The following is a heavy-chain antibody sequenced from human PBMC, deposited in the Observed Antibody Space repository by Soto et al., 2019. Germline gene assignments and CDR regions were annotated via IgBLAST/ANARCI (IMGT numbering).Heavy chain of an antibody. V-gene: IGHV3-30-3*01. CDR1: GLTFSSYA. CDR2: ISYDGSNK. Sequence: QVQLVESGGGVVQPGTSLRLSCAASGLTFSSYAMHWVRQAPGKGLEWVAVISYDGSNKYYADSVKGRFTISRDNSKNTLYLQMYSLRAEDTAVYYCASAPLSSGWYWDYWGQGTLVTVSS. J-gene: IGHJ4*02. CDR3: ASAPLSSGWYWDY. D-gene: IGHD6-19*01.